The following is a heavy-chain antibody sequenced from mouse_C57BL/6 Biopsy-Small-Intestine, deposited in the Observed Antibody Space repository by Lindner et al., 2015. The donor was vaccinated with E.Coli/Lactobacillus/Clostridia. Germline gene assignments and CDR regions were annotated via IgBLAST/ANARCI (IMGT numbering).Heavy chain of an antibody. V-gene: IGHV1-9*01. D-gene: IGHD2-12*01. CDR1: GYTISGSW. CDR3: ARFPYYSDPYAMDY. CDR2: ILPGSGST. J-gene: IGHJ4*01. Sequence: VQLQESGPELVKPGASLKISCKATGYTISGSWIEWVKERPGHGLEWIGEILPGSGSTNYNEKFKDKATFTADASSNTAYMQLSSLTTEDSAIYYCARFPYYSDPYAMDYWGQGTSVTVSS.